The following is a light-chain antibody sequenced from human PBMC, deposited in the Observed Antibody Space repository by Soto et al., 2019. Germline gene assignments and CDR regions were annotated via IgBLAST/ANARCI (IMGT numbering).Light chain of an antibody. CDR2: GAS. CDR1: QSISSSY. J-gene: IGKJ5*01. Sequence: EIVLTQSPGTLSLSPGERATLSCRASQSISSSYLAWYQQKPGQAPRLLIYGASSRATDIPDRFSGSGSGTDFTLTISSLEPEDFAVYYCQQYGSSPSITFGQGTRLEIK. CDR3: QQYGSSPSIT. V-gene: IGKV3-20*01.